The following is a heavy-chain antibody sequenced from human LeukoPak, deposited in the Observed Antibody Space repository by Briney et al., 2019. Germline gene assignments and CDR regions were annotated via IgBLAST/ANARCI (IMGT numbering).Heavy chain of an antibody. Sequence: GGSLRLSCATSAFPFSRYSMNWVRQAPGKGLEWVSYITSSGDTIYYADSVKGRFTISRDNAKNSLYLQMNSLRAEDTAVYYCARAGYDYWGQGTLVTVSS. CDR2: ITSSGDTI. CDR3: ARAGYDY. D-gene: IGHD5-12*01. J-gene: IGHJ4*02. CDR1: AFPFSRYS. V-gene: IGHV3-48*01.